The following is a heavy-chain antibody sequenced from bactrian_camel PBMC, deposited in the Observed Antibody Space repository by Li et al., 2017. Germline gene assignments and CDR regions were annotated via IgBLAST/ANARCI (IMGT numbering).Heavy chain of an antibody. CDR3: AAGTHALYGPLQSENYKF. CDR2: IYTANGTT. CDR1: QLRYSNNC. D-gene: IGHD2*01. V-gene: IGHV3S54*01. Sequence: HVQLVESGGGSVQAGGSLTLSCAASQLRYSNNCVGWFRQAPGKQREGVAMIYTANGTTTYADSVKGRFAISRDDASDTLYLEMNSLKPEDTGAYYCAAGTHALYGPLQSENYKFWGQGTQVTVS. J-gene: IGHJ4*01.